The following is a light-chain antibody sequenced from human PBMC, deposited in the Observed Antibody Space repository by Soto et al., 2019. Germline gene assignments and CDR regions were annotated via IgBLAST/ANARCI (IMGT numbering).Light chain of an antibody. CDR1: QGISNY. J-gene: IGKJ1*01. CDR3: QKYNSARWT. V-gene: IGKV1-27*01. CDR2: AAS. Sequence: DIQMSQSPSSLSASVGDRVTITCRASQGISNYLAWYQQKPGKVPKLLIYAASTLQSGVPSRFSGSGSGTDFTLTITSLQPEDVATYYCQKYNSARWTFGQGTKVDIK.